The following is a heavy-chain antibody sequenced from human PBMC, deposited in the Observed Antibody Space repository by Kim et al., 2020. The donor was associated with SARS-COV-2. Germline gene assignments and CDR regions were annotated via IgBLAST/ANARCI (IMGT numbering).Heavy chain of an antibody. Sequence: ASVKVSCKASGYSFSDYNIHWVRQAPGQGLEWMGRISPNGGGTGYAQKFRGRVIITRDTSITTAYMELTGLVSDETAVYYCARGYCVNGVCYARDYWGQGTLVTVSS. J-gene: IGHJ4*02. V-gene: IGHV1-2*06. CDR1: GYSFSDYN. CDR2: ISPNGGGT. D-gene: IGHD2-8*01. CDR3: ARGYCVNGVCYARDY.